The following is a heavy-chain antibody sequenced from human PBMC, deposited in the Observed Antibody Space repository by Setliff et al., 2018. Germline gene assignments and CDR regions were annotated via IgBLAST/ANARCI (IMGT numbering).Heavy chain of an antibody. D-gene: IGHD3-3*01. CDR2: VSVSGDNT. V-gene: IGHV3-23*01. CDR1: GFTFSNYA. J-gene: IGHJ4*02. CDR3: AGQGPIFGSGLIPGFDQ. Sequence: GGSLRLSCVVSGFTFSNYAMGWVRQAPGKGLEWVSSVSVSGDNTYYTDSVKGRFTTSRDNSKNTLSLQMSSLRTEDTAIYFCAGQGPIFGSGLIPGFDQWGQGTMVTVS.